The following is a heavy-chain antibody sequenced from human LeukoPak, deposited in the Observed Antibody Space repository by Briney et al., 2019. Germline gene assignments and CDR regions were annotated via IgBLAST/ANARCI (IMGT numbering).Heavy chain of an antibody. CDR2: IYYSGST. J-gene: IGHJ5*02. CDR1: GGSISSYY. V-gene: IGHV4-59*01. CDR3: ARGISTHNWFDP. Sequence: MASETLSLTCTVSGGSISSYYWSWIRQPPGKGLEWIGYIYYSGSTNYNPSLKSRVTISVDTSKNQFSLKLSSLRAADTPVYYCARGISTHNWFDPWGQGTLVTVSS. D-gene: IGHD5/OR15-5a*01.